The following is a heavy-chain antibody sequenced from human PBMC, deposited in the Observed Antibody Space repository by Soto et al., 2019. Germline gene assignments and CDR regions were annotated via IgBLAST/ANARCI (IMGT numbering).Heavy chain of an antibody. Sequence: EVQLFESGGGLVEPGESLRLSCAAPGFIFKDFAMSWVRQAPGKGLEWVSTITTSDDITYSADSVRGRFTISRDNSANTLFLQMSSLRGDDTATYYCTKGDSSGYFDPSSGYSTPDHWGQGTLVTVSS. J-gene: IGHJ5*02. D-gene: IGHD3-3*01. CDR1: GFIFKDFA. CDR3: TKGDSSGYFDPSSGYSTPDH. CDR2: ITTSDDIT. V-gene: IGHV3-23*01.